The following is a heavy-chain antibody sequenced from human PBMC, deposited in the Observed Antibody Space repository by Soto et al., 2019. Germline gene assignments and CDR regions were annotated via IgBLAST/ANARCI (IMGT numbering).Heavy chain of an antibody. J-gene: IGHJ6*02. CDR2: IWYDGSNK. CDR3: AREGITGTTRYYYGMDV. V-gene: IGHV3-33*01. D-gene: IGHD1-20*01. CDR1: GFTFSSYG. Sequence: ESVGGVVQPGRSLRLSCAASGFTFSSYGMHWVRQAPGKGLEWVAVIWYDGSNKYYADSVKGRFTISRDNSKNTLYLQMNSLRAEDTAVYYCAREGITGTTRYYYGMDVWGQGTTVTVSS.